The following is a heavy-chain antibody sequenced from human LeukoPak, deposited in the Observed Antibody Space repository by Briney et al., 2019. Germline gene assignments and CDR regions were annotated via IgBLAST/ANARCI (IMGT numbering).Heavy chain of an antibody. D-gene: IGHD6-25*01. Sequence: PGGSLRLSCAASGFTFSSYSMNWVRQAPGKGLEWVSSISSSSSYIYYADSVKGRFTISRDNAKNSLYLQMNSLRAADTAMYYCARDLYNSDSPPDYWGQGTLVTVSP. CDR1: GFTFSSYS. CDR3: ARDLYNSDSPPDY. V-gene: IGHV3-21*01. J-gene: IGHJ4*02. CDR2: ISSSSSYI.